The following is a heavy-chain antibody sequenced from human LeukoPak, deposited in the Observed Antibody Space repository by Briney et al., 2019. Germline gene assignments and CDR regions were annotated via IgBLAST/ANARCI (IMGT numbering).Heavy chain of an antibody. CDR3: ASVTGALWFYYYMDV. Sequence: GGSLRLSCAASGFTVSSNYMSWVRQTPGKGLEGVSVIYSGGSTYYADSVKSRFTISRDNSKNTLYLQMNSLRAEDTAVYYCASVTGALWFYYYMDVWGKGTTVTVSS. CDR1: GFTVSSNY. V-gene: IGHV3-53*01. D-gene: IGHD2-21*01. J-gene: IGHJ6*03. CDR2: IYSGGST.